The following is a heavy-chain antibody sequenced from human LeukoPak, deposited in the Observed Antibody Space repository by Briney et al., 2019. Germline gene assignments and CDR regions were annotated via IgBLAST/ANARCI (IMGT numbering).Heavy chain of an antibody. CDR3: ARQPSLGAASGFDS. CDR2: IYPGDSDT. D-gene: IGHD6-13*01. Sequence: GESLKISCKGSGYSFTSYWIGWVRQMPGKGLEWMGIIYPGDSDTRYSPSFQGQVTISADKSITTAYLQWTSLKASDSGMYYCARQPSLGAASGFDSWGQGTLVIVSS. V-gene: IGHV5-51*01. J-gene: IGHJ4*02. CDR1: GYSFTSYW.